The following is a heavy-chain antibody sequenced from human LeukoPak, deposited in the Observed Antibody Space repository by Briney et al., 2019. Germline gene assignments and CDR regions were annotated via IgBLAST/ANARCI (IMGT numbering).Heavy chain of an antibody. CDR1: GFTFSSYE. J-gene: IGHJ4*02. CDR2: ISSSGSTI. V-gene: IGHV3-48*03. D-gene: IGHD2-15*01. CDR3: ARDLGYCSGGSCKPVSHFDY. Sequence: PGGSLRLSCAASGFTFSSYEMNWVRQAPGKGLEGLSYISSSGSTIYYADSVKGRFTIPRDTAKNSLHLQMHSLRAEDTAVYYCARDLGYCSGGSCKPVSHFDYWGQGPLVTVSS.